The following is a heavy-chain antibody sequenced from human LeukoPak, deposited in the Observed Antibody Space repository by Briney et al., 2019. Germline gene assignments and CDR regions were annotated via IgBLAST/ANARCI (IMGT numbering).Heavy chain of an antibody. CDR2: IKQDGSEK. Sequence: PRGSLRLSCAASGFTFSNYWMNWVRQAPGKGLEWVANIKQDGSEKYYVDSVKGRFTISRDNAKNSLYLQMNSLRAEDTALYYCARDYVWGTSETDYWGQGTLVTVSS. D-gene: IGHD3-16*01. J-gene: IGHJ4*02. CDR3: ARDYVWGTSETDY. V-gene: IGHV3-7*01. CDR1: GFTFSNYW.